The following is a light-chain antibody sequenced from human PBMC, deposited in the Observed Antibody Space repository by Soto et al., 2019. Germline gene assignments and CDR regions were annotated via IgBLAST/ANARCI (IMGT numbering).Light chain of an antibody. CDR1: QDITTS. Sequence: DIQMTQSPSSLSASIGHIFTITCQASQDITTSLNWYQQKRGKAPNLLIFDASSLERGVPSRFSGSGSGTHFTLTINSLQPEDIATYLCQQYDSLTRTFGHGTRLEI. CDR3: QQYDSLTRT. J-gene: IGKJ5*01. CDR2: DAS. V-gene: IGKV1-33*01.